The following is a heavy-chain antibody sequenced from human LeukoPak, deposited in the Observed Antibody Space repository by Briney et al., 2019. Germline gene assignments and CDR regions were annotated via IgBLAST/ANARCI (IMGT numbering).Heavy chain of an antibody. CDR1: GFTFSSYE. V-gene: IGHV3-48*03. CDR3: ARGSPWGYYDFWSGYFAGWFDP. CDR2: ISSSGSTT. D-gene: IGHD3-3*01. Sequence: GGSLRLSCAASGFTFSSYEMNWVRQAPGKGLEWVSYISSSGSTTYYADSVKGRFTISRDNAKNSLYLQMNSLRAEDTAVYYCARGSPWGYYDFWSGYFAGWFDPWGQGTLVTVSS. J-gene: IGHJ5*02.